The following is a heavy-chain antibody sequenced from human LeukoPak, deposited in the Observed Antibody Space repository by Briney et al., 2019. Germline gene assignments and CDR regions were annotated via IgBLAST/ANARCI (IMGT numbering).Heavy chain of an antibody. D-gene: IGHD3-10*01. CDR1: GFTLRSYA. V-gene: IGHV3-21*01. J-gene: IGHJ3*02. Sequence: GGSLRLSCAASGFTLRSYAMNWVRQAPGKGLEWVSVISTTSNEIYYADSVKGRFTISRDNSKNSLYLQMYSLRAEDTAVYYCPRDLYYFGSGTYYRSDAFDIWGQGTMVTVSA. CDR2: ISTTSNEI. CDR3: PRDLYYFGSGTYYRSDAFDI.